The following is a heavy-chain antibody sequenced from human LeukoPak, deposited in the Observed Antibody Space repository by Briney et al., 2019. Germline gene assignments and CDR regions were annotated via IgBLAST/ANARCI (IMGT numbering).Heavy chain of an antibody. CDR3: ASPSDRAWDF. V-gene: IGHV4-30-4*01. D-gene: IGHD2-15*01. CDR2: IYYPGST. Sequence: SETLSLTCTVSGGSISSGDYYWTWIRQPPGKGLEWIGCIYYPGSTYYNPSLKSRVTISIDTSKNQFSLKLSSMSAADTAVYYCASPSDRAWDFWGQGTLVTVSS. CDR1: GGSISSGDYY. J-gene: IGHJ4*02.